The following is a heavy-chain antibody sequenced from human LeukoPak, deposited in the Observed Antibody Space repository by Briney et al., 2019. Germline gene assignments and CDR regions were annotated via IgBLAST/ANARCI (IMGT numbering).Heavy chain of an antibody. D-gene: IGHD1-26*01. Sequence: SETLSLTCTVSGGSISSSSYYWGWIRQPPGEGLEWIGSIYYSGSTYYNPSLKSRVTISVDTSKNQFSLKLSSVTAADTAVYYCASAVGDSGSYWAFDIWGQGTMVTVSS. CDR1: GGSISSSSYY. CDR3: ASAVGDSGSYWAFDI. V-gene: IGHV4-39*01. J-gene: IGHJ3*02. CDR2: IYYSGST.